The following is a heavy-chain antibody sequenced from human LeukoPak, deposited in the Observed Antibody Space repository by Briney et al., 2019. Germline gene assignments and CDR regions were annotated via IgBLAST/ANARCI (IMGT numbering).Heavy chain of an antibody. D-gene: IGHD1-7*01. CDR2: IRNKRDGGTP. CDR3: TKLNARDAPDI. V-gene: IGHV3-15*01. Sequence: GGSLRLSCTASGVTLSDHWMSWVRQAPGKGLEWVGRIRNKRDGGTPDYAAPVKGRFTISRDDSIDTVYLQLNSLSSEDTAVYYCTKLNARDAPDIWGQGTMVTVSS. J-gene: IGHJ3*02. CDR1: GVTLSDHW.